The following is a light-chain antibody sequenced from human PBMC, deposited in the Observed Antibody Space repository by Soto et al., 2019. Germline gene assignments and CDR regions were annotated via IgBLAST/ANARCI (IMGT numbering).Light chain of an antibody. V-gene: IGLV2-14*01. CDR3: CSYTSSSTVV. J-gene: IGLJ2*01. CDR2: DVS. CDR1: SSDVGDYNY. Sequence: QSALTQPASVSGSPGQSITISCTGTSSDVGDYNYVSWYQQHPGKAPKLMIYDVSNRPSGVSNRFSGSKSGNTASLTISGLQAEDEADYYCCSYTSSSTVVFGGGTKVTVL.